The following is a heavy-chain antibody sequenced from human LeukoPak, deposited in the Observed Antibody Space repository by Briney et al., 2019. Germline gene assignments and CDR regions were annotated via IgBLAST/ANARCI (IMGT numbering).Heavy chain of an antibody. J-gene: IGHJ6*02. D-gene: IGHD3-3*01. CDR3: ARGHYDFWSGYRYYYYYGMDV. Sequence: ASVKVSCKASGGTFSSYAISWVRQAPGQGLEWMGRIIPIFSIANYAQKFQGRVTITADKSTSTAYMKLSSLRSEDTAVYYCARGHYDFWSGYRYYYYYGMDVWGQGTTVTVSS. V-gene: IGHV1-69*04. CDR2: IIPIFSIA. CDR1: GGTFSSYA.